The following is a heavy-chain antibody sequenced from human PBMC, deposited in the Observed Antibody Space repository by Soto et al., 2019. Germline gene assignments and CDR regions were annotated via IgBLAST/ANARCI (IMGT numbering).Heavy chain of an antibody. CDR3: ARGKYDYVWGSYRFDY. Sequence: QVQLVQSGAEVKKPGASVKVSCKASGYTFTSYGISWVRQAPGQGLEWMGWISAYNGNTNYAQKLQGRVTMTTDTSTSTAYMELWSLRSDDTAVYYCARGKYDYVWGSYRFDYWGQGTLVTVSS. V-gene: IGHV1-18*04. CDR2: ISAYNGNT. D-gene: IGHD3-16*02. J-gene: IGHJ4*02. CDR1: GYTFTSYG.